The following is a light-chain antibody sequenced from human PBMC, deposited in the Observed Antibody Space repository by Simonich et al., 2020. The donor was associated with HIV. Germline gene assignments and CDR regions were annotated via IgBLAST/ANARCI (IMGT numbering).Light chain of an antibody. Sequence: QSALTQPASVSGSPGQSITISCTGTSSDIGTYNFVSWYQQHPGKAPKIMICDVSNRPSGLSNLFSASKSGNTASLTISGLQAEDEGDYYCSSYSSRNTWVFGGGTKVTVL. CDR1: SSDIGTYNF. J-gene: IGLJ3*02. V-gene: IGLV2-14*03. CDR3: SSYSSRNTWV. CDR2: DVS.